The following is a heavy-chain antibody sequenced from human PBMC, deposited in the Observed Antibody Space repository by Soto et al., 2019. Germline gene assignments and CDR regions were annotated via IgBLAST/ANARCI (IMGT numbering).Heavy chain of an antibody. CDR2: ISGGGGST. CDR1: GFTFTNFA. Sequence: GGSLRLSCATTGFTFTNFAMSWVRQTPGTGLEWVSGISGGGGSTYYIDSVRGRFTISRDNSKNTLYLQMSSLRSEDTAVFFCAKDDSYDFWSGPNNAFDIWGQGTMVTVPS. V-gene: IGHV3-23*01. CDR3: AKDDSYDFWSGPNNAFDI. D-gene: IGHD3-3*01. J-gene: IGHJ3*02.